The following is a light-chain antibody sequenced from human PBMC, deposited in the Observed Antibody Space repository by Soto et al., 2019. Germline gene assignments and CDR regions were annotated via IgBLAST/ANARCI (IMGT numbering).Light chain of an antibody. V-gene: IGKV1-39*01. Sequence: DIQMTQSPFSLSASVGDRVASTCRASQNITTYVNWYQQKPGKAPKLLIYAASSLQSGVPSRFSGSGSGTDFTLTISSLQPEDFATYYCQQSYSTPITFGQGTRLEIK. CDR3: QQSYSTPIT. CDR2: AAS. CDR1: QNITTY. J-gene: IGKJ5*01.